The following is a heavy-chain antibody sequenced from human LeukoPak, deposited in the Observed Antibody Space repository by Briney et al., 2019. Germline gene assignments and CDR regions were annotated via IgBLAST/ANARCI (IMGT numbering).Heavy chain of an antibody. V-gene: IGHV4-59*08. CDR2: IYYSGGT. D-gene: IGHD5-24*01. Sequence: SETLSLTCTVSGDSISSYYWSWIRQPPGKGLEWIGYIYYSGGTDYNPSLKSRVTISVDKSKNQFSLQLRSVTAADTAVYYCARHVTISGPYDASDIWRQGTMVTVSP. CDR1: GDSISSYY. J-gene: IGHJ3*02. CDR3: ARHVTISGPYDASDI.